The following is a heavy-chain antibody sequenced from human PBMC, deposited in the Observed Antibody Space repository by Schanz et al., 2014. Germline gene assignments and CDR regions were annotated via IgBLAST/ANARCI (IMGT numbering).Heavy chain of an antibody. J-gene: IGHJ3*02. CDR2: ISGSGGST. V-gene: IGHV3-23*01. D-gene: IGHD3-10*01. Sequence: EVQLLESGGGLVQPGGSLRLSCAASGFTFSSYARSGVRKAPGKGLEWVSAISGSGGSTYYADSVKGRFTISRDNSKNTLYLQMNSLRAEDTAVYYCAKGRFGELSAFDIWGQGTMVTVSS. CDR3: AKGRFGELSAFDI. CDR1: GFTFSSYA.